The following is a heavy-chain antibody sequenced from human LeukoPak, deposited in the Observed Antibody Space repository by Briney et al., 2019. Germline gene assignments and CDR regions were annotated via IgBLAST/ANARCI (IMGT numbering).Heavy chain of an antibody. Sequence: KSSETLSLTCTVSGDSITGYHWSWIRQPPGKGLEWIGYVSYTGSTNYNPSLQSRVTMSVDTSKNQFSLKLSSVTAADTAVYYCARSYGATIALYYYYAMDVWGQGTTVTVSS. CDR3: ARSYGATIALYYYYAMDV. V-gene: IGHV4-59*12. CDR1: GDSITGYH. D-gene: IGHD5-12*01. CDR2: VSYTGST. J-gene: IGHJ6*02.